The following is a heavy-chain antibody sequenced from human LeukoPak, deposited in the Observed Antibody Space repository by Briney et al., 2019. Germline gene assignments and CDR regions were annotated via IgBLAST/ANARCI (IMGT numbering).Heavy chain of an antibody. CDR2: IIPIFGTA. D-gene: IGHD2-2*01. V-gene: IGHV1-69*13. Sequence: SVKVSCKASGYTFTTYGINWVRQAPGQGLEWMGGIIPIFGTANYAQKFQGRVTITADESTSTAYMELSSLRSEDTAVYYCARGIVVVPAAPGEVYYYYGMDVWGQGTTVTVSS. J-gene: IGHJ6*02. CDR3: ARGIVVVPAAPGEVYYYYGMDV. CDR1: GYTFTTYG.